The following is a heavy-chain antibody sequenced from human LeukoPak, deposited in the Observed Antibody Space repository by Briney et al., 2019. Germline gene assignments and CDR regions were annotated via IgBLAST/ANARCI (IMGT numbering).Heavy chain of an antibody. CDR2: VIPIFGTA. D-gene: IGHD2-2*01. J-gene: IGHJ6*02. Sequence: GGSLRLSCAASGFTFSSYAISWVRQAPGQGLEWMGGVIPIFGTANYAQKFQGRVTITADESTSTAYMELSSLRSEDTAAYYCARDTGYCSSTSCYLGGVQTPLSPYYYGMDVWGQGTTVTVSS. CDR3: ARDTGYCSSTSCYLGGVQTPLSPYYYGMDV. CDR1: GFTFSSYA. V-gene: IGHV1-69*01.